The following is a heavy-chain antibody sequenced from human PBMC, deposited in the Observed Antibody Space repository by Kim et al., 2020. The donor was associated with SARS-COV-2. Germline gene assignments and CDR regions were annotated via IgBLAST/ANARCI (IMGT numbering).Heavy chain of an antibody. Sequence: SETLSLTCTVSGGSISSSSYYWGWIRQPPGKGLEWIGSIYYSGSTYYNPSLKSRVTISVDTSKNQFSLKLSSVTAADTAVYYCARASHGYSSGWYIYYYGMDVWGQGTTVTVSS. CDR2: IYYSGST. CDR3: ARASHGYSSGWYIYYYGMDV. CDR1: GGSISSSSYY. D-gene: IGHD6-19*01. J-gene: IGHJ6*02. V-gene: IGHV4-39*07.